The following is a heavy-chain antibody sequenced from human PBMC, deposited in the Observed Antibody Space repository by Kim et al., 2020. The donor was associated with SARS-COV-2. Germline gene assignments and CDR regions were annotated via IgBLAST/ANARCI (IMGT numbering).Heavy chain of an antibody. V-gene: IGHV4-34*01. CDR1: GGSFSGYY. D-gene: IGHD3-10*01. CDR2: INHSGST. Sequence: SETLSLTCAVYGGSFSGYYWSWIRQPPGTGLEWIGEINHSGSTNYNPYLKSRVTITVDTSKNQFSLKLSSVTAADTAVYYCARGAVRGVIKKAAPYYYYGMDVWGQETTVTVSS. J-gene: IGHJ6*02. CDR3: ARGAVRGVIKKAAPYYYYGMDV.